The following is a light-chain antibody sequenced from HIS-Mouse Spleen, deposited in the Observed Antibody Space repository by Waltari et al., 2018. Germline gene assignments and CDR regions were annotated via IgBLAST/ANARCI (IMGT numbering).Light chain of an antibody. J-gene: IGLJ2*01. CDR1: SSNIGSNY. CDR2: RNN. V-gene: IGLV1-47*01. Sequence: GQRVTISCSGRSSNIGSNYVYWYQQLPGTAPKLLIYRNNQRPSGVPDRFSGSKSGTSASLAISGLRSEDEADYYCAAWDDSLSGVVFGGGTKLTVL. CDR3: AAWDDSLSGVV.